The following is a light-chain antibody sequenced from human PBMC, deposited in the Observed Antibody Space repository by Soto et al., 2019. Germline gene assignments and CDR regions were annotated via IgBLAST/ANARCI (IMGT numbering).Light chain of an antibody. V-gene: IGKV3-15*01. CDR2: DTY. CDR1: QSVGTT. CDR3: PLSTRRPLA. Sequence: IVVTLSASALALSQRKRATLSCRASQSVGTTLDWYQQKPGQAPRLLIYDTYIRATGIPARFSGSGSGTEFTLTIASLQSEDFGLYYCPLSTRRPLAFAGRTKVDI. J-gene: IGKJ4*01.